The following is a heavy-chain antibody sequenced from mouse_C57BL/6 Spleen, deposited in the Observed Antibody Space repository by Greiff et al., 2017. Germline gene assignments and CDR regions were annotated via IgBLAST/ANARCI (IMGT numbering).Heavy chain of an antibody. CDR1: GYAFSSSW. V-gene: IGHV1-82*01. D-gene: IGHD1-1*01. J-gene: IGHJ2*01. Sequence: QVQLQQSGPELVKPGASVKISCKASGYAFSSSWMNWVKQRPGKGLEWIGGIYPGDGDTNYNGKFKGKATLTADKSSSTAYMQLSSLTSEDSAVYFGAREIYYYGSDLYYFDYWGQGTTRTVSS. CDR3: AREIYYYGSDLYYFDY. CDR2: IYPGDGDT.